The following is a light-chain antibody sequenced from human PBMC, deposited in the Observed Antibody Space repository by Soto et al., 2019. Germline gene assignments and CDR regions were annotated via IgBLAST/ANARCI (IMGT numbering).Light chain of an antibody. CDR3: QQYGSSGT. CDR2: DAT. CDR1: QRIDSNY. Sequence: DMVLTQSPATLSLSPGERASLSCGASQRIDSNYLAWYQQKPGLAPVLLIYDATSRATGIPDRFSGSASGTDFTLTISRLEPEDFAVYYCQQYGSSGTFGQGTKVDIK. V-gene: IGKV3D-20*01. J-gene: IGKJ1*01.